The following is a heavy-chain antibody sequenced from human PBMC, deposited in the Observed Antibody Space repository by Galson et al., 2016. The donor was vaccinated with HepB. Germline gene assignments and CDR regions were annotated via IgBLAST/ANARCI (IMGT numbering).Heavy chain of an antibody. J-gene: IGHJ4*02. CDR2: VNHSGRT. Sequence: SETLSLTCAVYGGSFSGYYWTWTRQPPGKGLEWIGEVNHSGRTDCNSSLKSRVTISVDTSKNQFSLKLRSVTAADTAVYYCARFTSPMVRGVIRRGGSSGGISTRETEGIDSWGQGTLVTVSS. CDR3: ARFTSPMVRGVIRRGGSSGGISTRETEGIDS. CDR1: GGSFSGYY. V-gene: IGHV4-34*01. D-gene: IGHD3-10*01.